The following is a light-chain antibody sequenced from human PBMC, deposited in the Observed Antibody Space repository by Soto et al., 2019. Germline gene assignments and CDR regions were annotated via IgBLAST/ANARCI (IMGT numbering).Light chain of an antibody. Sequence: EIVLTQSPGTLSLSPGERATLACVASQSVTRDYLAWYKQKPGQAPXXLIYAASNRATGIPDRFSGSGSGTDFTLTITRIEPEDFAVYYCLQYGRSPTFGPGTKVDIK. CDR1: QSVTRDY. J-gene: IGKJ3*01. CDR2: AAS. CDR3: LQYGRSPT. V-gene: IGKV3-20*01.